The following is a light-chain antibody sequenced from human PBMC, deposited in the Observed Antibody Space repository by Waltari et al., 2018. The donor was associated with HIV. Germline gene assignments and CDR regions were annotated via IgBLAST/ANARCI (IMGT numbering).Light chain of an antibody. Sequence: YELTQPPSVSVSPGQTARITCSGDALPKQYAYWYQQKSRKAPVLMIFKASERPSGISERFSGSSSGTTVTLTISGVQAEDEADDYCQSADSSGTYVFGAGTKVSVL. V-gene: IGLV3-25*03. CDR2: KAS. CDR1: ALPKQY. CDR3: QSADSSGTYV. J-gene: IGLJ1*01.